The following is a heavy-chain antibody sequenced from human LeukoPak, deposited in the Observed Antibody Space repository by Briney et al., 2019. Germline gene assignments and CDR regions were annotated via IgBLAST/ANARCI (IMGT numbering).Heavy chain of an antibody. D-gene: IGHD1-26*01. CDR2: IDTSSSTI. V-gene: IGHV3-48*04. CDR3: ARDMGYSGSWPGYFDY. J-gene: IGHJ4*02. CDR1: GFNFSTYN. Sequence: GGSLRLSCAASGFNFSTYNMNWVRQAPGKGLEWVSYIDTSSSTIYYADSVKGRFTISRDNAKNSLYLQMKSLRAEDTTVYYCARDMGYSGSWPGYFDYWGQGVLVTVSS.